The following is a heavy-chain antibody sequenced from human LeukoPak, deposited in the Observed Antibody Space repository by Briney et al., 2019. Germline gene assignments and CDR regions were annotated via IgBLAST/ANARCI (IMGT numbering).Heavy chain of an antibody. CDR2: INHNAEMI. V-gene: IGHV3-48*02. CDR3: ARDHDWAFDL. J-gene: IGHJ4*02. D-gene: IGHD3-9*01. CDR1: GFPFGSYA. Sequence: PGGSLRLSCEASGFPFGSYAMSWVRQAPGKGLEWIAYINHNAEMIFYPDFVKGRFTISRDNAKNSLYLQMNALRYEDTAIYYCARDHDWAFDLWGQGTLVTVSS.